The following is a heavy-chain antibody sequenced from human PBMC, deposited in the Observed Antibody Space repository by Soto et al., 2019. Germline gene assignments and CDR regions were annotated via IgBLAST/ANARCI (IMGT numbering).Heavy chain of an antibody. D-gene: IGHD6-19*01. J-gene: IGHJ6*02. V-gene: IGHV3-30*18. CDR3: AKYSSGWSVGYYYGMDV. CDR1: GFTFSSYG. CDR2: ISYDGSNK. Sequence: LRLSCAAPGFTFSSYGMHWVRQAPGKGLEWVAVISYDGSNKYYADSVKGRFTISRDNSKNTLYLQMNSLRAEDTAVYYCAKYSSGWSVGYYYGMDVWGQGTTVTVSS.